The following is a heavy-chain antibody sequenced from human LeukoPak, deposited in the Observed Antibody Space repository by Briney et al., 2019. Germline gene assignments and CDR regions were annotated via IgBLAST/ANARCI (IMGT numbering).Heavy chain of an antibody. Sequence: SETLSLTCTVSGYSISSDYYWGWIRQPPGKGLEWIGFIYHSGSTYYNPSLKSRVTISVDTSKNQFSLTLSSVTAADTAVYYCAKSNGYGLVDIWGQGTMVTVSS. V-gene: IGHV4-38-2*02. CDR1: GYSISSDYY. J-gene: IGHJ3*02. D-gene: IGHD3-10*01. CDR2: IYHSGST. CDR3: AKSNGYGLVDI.